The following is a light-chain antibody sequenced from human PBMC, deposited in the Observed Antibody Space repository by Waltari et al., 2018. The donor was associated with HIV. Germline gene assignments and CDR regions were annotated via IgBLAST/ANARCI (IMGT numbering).Light chain of an antibody. CDR1: RSNIGSNI. V-gene: IGLV1-44*01. CDR2: SNK. CDR3: AAWDDSLNGWV. J-gene: IGLJ3*02. Sequence: QSVLTQPPSASGTPGQRVTISCSGSRSNIGSNIVNWYQQLPGTAPKLLIHSNKQRPSGVPDRFSGSKSGTSASLAISGLQSEDEADYYCAAWDDSLNGWVFGGGTKLTVL.